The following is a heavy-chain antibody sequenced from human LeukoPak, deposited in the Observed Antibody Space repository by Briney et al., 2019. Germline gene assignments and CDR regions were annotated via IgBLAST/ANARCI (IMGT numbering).Heavy chain of an antibody. CDR2: IYYSGST. J-gene: IGHJ4*02. D-gene: IGHD3-22*01. CDR3: ARHGDYDSSGYSSY. CDR1: RGSISSSSYY. Sequence: SETLSLTCTVSRGSISSSSYYWGWIRQPPGKGLEWIGSIYYSGSTYYNPSLKSRVTISVDTSKNQFSLKLSSVTAADTAVYYCARHGDYDSSGYSSYWGQGTLVTVSS. V-gene: IGHV4-39*01.